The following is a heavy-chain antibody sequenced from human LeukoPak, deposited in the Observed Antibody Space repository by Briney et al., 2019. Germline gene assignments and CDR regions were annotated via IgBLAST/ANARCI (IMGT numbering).Heavy chain of an antibody. CDR3: ARGGIPIHYYYMDV. Sequence: ASVKVSCKASGYTFTVYYIHWVRQAPGQGLEWMGWINPNSGGTNHPQKFQGRVTMTRDTSISTAYMELSRLRSDDTAVYYCARGGIPIHYYYMDVWGKGTTVTISS. CDR1: GYTFTVYY. CDR2: INPNSGGT. D-gene: IGHD2-2*02. J-gene: IGHJ6*03. V-gene: IGHV1-2*02.